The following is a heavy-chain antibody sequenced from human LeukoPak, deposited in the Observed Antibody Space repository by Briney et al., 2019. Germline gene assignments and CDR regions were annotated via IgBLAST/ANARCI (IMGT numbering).Heavy chain of an antibody. J-gene: IGHJ5*02. CDR2: ISSSSSYI. CDR3: ARASFMITFGGVMT. CDR1: GFTFSSYS. D-gene: IGHD3-16*01. V-gene: IGHV3-21*01. Sequence: GGSLRLSCAASGFTFSSYSMNWVRQAPGKGLEWVSSISSSSSYIYYADSVKGRFTISRDNAKNSLYLQMNSLRAEDTAVYYCARASFMITFGGVMTWGQGTLVTVSS.